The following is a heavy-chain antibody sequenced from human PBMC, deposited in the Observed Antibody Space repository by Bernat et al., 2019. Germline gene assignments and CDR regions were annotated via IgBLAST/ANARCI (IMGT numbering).Heavy chain of an antibody. CDR2: ISWNSGSI. CDR1: GFTFDDYV. Sequence: EVQLVESGGGLVQPGRSLRLSCAASGFTFDDYVMHWVRQAPWKGLEWVSGISWNSGSIGYVDSVKGRFTISRDNAKNSLYLQMNSLRPEDAALYYCAGEGPGSGNYFLDSWGQGTLVTVSS. J-gene: IGHJ4*02. V-gene: IGHV3-9*01. D-gene: IGHD3-10*01. CDR3: AGEGPGSGNYFLDS.